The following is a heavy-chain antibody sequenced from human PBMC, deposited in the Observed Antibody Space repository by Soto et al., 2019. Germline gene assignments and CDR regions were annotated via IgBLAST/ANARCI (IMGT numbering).Heavy chain of an antibody. J-gene: IGHJ6*02. CDR2: ISNSGANT. Sequence: EVQLLESGGGLVQPGGSLRLSCAASGFTFSSYAMSWVRQAPGKGLEWVSAISNSGANTYYADSVKGRFTISRDNSKNTLYLEMNSLRADDTAVYYCATDPTFCTSGICQRGAYVLGVWGQGTTVTVSS. CDR1: GFTFSSYA. V-gene: IGHV3-23*01. D-gene: IGHD1-26*01. CDR3: ATDPTFCTSGICQRGAYVLGV.